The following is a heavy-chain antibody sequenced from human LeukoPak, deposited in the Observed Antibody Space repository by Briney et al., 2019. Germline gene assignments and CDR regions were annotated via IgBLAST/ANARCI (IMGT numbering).Heavy chain of an antibody. D-gene: IGHD6-13*01. CDR1: GGSISSYY. Sequence: SETLSLTCTVSGGSISSYYWSWLRQPPGKGLEWIGYIYYSGSTNYNPSLKSRVTISVDTSKNQFSLKLSSVTAADTAVYYCARDGAGYSSSWYLQHWGQGTLVTVSS. J-gene: IGHJ1*01. V-gene: IGHV4-59*01. CDR3: ARDGAGYSSSWYLQH. CDR2: IYYSGST.